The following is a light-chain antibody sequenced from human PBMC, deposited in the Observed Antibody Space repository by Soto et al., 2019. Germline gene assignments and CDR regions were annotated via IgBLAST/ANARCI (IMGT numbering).Light chain of an antibody. J-gene: IGKJ5*01. CDR2: GAS. CDR1: QSVTPN. CDR3: QQRNSWPPIT. V-gene: IGKV3-15*01. Sequence: EVVMTQSQATLSGSPGERATLSCRASQSVTPNMAWYQQKPGQAPRLLIYGASTRATGIPARFSGSGFGTDFTLTITSLEPEDFAVYYCQQRNSWPPITFGQGTRLEIK.